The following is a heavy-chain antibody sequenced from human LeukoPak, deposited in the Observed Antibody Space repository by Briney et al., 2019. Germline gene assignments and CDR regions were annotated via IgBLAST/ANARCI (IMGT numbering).Heavy chain of an antibody. J-gene: IGHJ1*01. CDR1: GFTFSGYW. V-gene: IGHV3-7*01. CDR3: ARESTAGYNSSWYGFRN. CDR2: INQDGSEK. D-gene: IGHD6-13*01. Sequence: GGSLRLSCAASGFTFSGYWMSWVRQAPGKGLEWVANINQDGSEKYYVDSVKGRFTISRDNAKSSLFLQMGSLRVEDTAVYYCARESTAGYNSSWYGFRNWGQGTLVSVSS.